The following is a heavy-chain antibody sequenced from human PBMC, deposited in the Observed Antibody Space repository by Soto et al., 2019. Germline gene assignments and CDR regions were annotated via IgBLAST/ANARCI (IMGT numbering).Heavy chain of an antibody. Sequence: SETLSLTCTVSGGSISSYYWSWIRQPPGKGLEWIGYIYYSGSTNYNPSLKSRVTISVDTSKNQFSLKLSSVTAADTAVYYCARDRAIAEGSFDYWGQGTLVTVSS. J-gene: IGHJ4*02. CDR3: ARDRAIAEGSFDY. CDR2: IYYSGST. CDR1: GGSISSYY. D-gene: IGHD6-13*01. V-gene: IGHV4-59*01.